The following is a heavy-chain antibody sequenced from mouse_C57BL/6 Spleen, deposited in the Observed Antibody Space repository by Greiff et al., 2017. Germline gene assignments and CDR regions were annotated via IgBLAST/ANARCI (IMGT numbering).Heavy chain of an antibody. J-gene: IGHJ4*01. CDR2: IDPSDSYT. V-gene: IGHV1-69*01. CDR3: ARTLYYDYERAMDY. Sequence: QVQLQQPGAELVMPGASVKLSCKASGYTFTSYWMHWVKQRPGQGLEWIGEIDPSDSYTNYNHKFKGKSTLTVAKSSSTAYMQLSSLTSEDSAVYYCARTLYYDYERAMDYWGQGTSVTVSS. CDR1: GYTFTSYW. D-gene: IGHD2-4*01.